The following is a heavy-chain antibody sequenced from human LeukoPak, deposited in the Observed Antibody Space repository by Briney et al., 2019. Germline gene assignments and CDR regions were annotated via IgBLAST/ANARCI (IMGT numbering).Heavy chain of an antibody. V-gene: IGHV3-21*01. CDR3: ATSVYYYGSGSFY. J-gene: IGHJ4*02. CDR1: GFTFSSYS. Sequence: GGSLRLSCAASGFTFSSYSMNWVRQAPGKGLEWVSSISSSSSYIYYADSVKGRFTISRDNAKNSLYLQMNSLRAEDTAVYYCATSVYYYGSGSFYWGQGTLVTVSP. D-gene: IGHD3-10*01. CDR2: ISSSSSYI.